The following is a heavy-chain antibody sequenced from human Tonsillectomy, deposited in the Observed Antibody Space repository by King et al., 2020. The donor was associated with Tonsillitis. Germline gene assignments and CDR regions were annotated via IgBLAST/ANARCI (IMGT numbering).Heavy chain of an antibody. D-gene: IGHD3-3*01. CDR3: ARWYEFWNGGY. Sequence: QLQESGPRLVKPSETLSLTCTVSGGSISGYYWSWVRQFPGKTLEGIGYIYYSGNTNYNPSLKSRVTISVDTSKNQFSLKLNSVTAADTAVYYCARWYEFWNGGYWGQGILVTLSS. CDR1: GGSISGYY. CDR2: IYYSGNT. J-gene: IGHJ4*02. V-gene: IGHV4-59*08.